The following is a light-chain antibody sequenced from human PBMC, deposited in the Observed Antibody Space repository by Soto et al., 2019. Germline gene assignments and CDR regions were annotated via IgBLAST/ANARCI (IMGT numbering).Light chain of an antibody. CDR1: QGISTW. V-gene: IGKV1-12*01. CDR3: QQVNSFPLT. J-gene: IGKJ4*01. CDR2: DAS. Sequence: IPMTQSPSSLSASVGDRVTITCRASQGISTWIAWYQQKPGKAPELLIYDASSLQSGVPSRFSGSGSGTDFTLTISSLQPEDFATYYCQQVNSFPLTFGGGTKVDIK.